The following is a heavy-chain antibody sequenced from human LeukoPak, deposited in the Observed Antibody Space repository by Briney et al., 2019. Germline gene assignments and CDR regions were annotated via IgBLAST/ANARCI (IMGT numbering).Heavy chain of an antibody. Sequence: SETLSLTCTVSGGSISSSSYYWGWIRQPPGKGLEWIGSISYSWNTYYNPSLKSRVTISADTSKNQFSLELSSVTAADTAVYYCARDFSGSYFRDFDYWGQGTLVTVSS. CDR1: GGSISSSSYY. D-gene: IGHD1-26*01. CDR2: ISYSWNT. J-gene: IGHJ4*02. V-gene: IGHV4-39*01. CDR3: ARDFSGSYFRDFDY.